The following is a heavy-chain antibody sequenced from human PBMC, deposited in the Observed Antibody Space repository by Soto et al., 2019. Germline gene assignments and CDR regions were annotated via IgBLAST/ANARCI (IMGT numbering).Heavy chain of an antibody. D-gene: IGHD2-2*01. Sequence: QVQLVESGGGVVQPGRSLRLSCAASGFTFSSYGMHWVRQAPGKGLEWVAVIWYDGSNKYYADSVKGRFTISRDNSKNTLYLQMNSMRAEDTAVYYCARDALGEYCSSTSCYGGWFDTWGQGTLVTVSS. CDR1: GFTFSSYG. V-gene: IGHV3-33*01. J-gene: IGHJ5*02. CDR3: ARDALGEYCSSTSCYGGWFDT. CDR2: IWYDGSNK.